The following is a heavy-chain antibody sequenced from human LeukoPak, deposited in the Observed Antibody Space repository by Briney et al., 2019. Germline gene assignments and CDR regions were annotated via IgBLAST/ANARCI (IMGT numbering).Heavy chain of an antibody. D-gene: IGHD3-16*01. V-gene: IGHV3-7*01. CDR3: VRDNDRKDDS. CDR1: GFTFSNYW. J-gene: IGHJ5*02. CDR2: MNQDGSGK. Sequence: PGGSLRLSCAASGFTFSNYWMTWVRQAPGKGLEWVANMNQDGSGKYYVDSVKGRFAISRDNAKNSLYLQMNNLRVEDTAVYYCVRDNDRKDDSWGQGTLVTVSS.